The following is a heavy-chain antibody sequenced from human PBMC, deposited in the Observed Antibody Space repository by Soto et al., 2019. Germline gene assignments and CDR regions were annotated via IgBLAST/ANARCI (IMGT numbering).Heavy chain of an antibody. CDR1: GFSLSTSGMC. CDR3: ARIIVGATYYFDY. J-gene: IGHJ4*02. CDR2: IGWDDDK. D-gene: IGHD1-26*01. V-gene: IGHV2-70*01. Sequence: PGPTLVNPTQALTLTCTFSGFSLSTSGMCVSWIRQPPGKARVWLALIGWDDDKYYSTFLKSRLTISKDTTKNQVVLTITNMDPVDTATYYWARIIVGATYYFDYWGQGTLVTVSS.